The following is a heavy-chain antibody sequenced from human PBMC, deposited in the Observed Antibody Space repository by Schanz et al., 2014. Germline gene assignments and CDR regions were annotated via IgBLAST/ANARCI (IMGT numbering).Heavy chain of an antibody. CDR3: AREAKWGQWYFDL. J-gene: IGHJ2*01. D-gene: IGHD1-26*01. V-gene: IGHV3-NL1*01. CDR1: GFTFSNYG. Sequence: QVQLVESGGGVVQPGRSLRLSCAASGFTFSNYGLHWVRQAPGKGLEWVSTIASGGSHTFYADSVTGRFTISGDNSKNTLFLQMNSLRVEDTAIYYCAREAKWGQWYFDLWGRGSLVTVSS. CDR2: IASGGSHT.